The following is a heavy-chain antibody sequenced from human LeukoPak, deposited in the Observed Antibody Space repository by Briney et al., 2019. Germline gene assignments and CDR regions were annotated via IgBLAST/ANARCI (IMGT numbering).Heavy chain of an antibody. D-gene: IGHD4-17*01. CDR1: GGSISSYY. CDR3: ATIYGDYVGPFDY. Sequence: PSETLSLTCTVSGGSISSYYWSWIRQPPGKGLEWIGYIYYSGSTNYNPSLKSRVTISVDTPKNQFSLKLSSVTAADTAVYYCATIYGDYVGPFDYWGQGTLVTVSS. J-gene: IGHJ4*02. CDR2: IYYSGST. V-gene: IGHV4-59*08.